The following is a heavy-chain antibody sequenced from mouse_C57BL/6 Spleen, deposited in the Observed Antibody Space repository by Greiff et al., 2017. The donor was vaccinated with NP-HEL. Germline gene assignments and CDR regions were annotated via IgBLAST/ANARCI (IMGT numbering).Heavy chain of an antibody. Sequence: EVQLQQSGAELVRPGASVKLSCTASGFNIKDDYMHWVKQRPEQGLEWIGWIDPENGDTAYASKFQGKATITADTSSNTAYLQLSSLTSEDTAVYYCTPYYGNYPAWFAYWGQGTLVTVSA. J-gene: IGHJ3*01. CDR2: IDPENGDT. D-gene: IGHD2-10*01. CDR1: GFNIKDDY. CDR3: TPYYGNYPAWFAY. V-gene: IGHV14-4*01.